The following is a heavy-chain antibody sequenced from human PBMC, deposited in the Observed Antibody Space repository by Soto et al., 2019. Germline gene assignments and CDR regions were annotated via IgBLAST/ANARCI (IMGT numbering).Heavy chain of an antibody. Sequence: PGGSLRLSCAASGFTFSSYSMSWVRQAPGKGLEWVSAISGSGGSTYYADSVKGRFTISRDNSKNTLYLQMNSLRAEDTAVYYCAKAGISDDILTGFRVLGSVLKNKPNQKYYFDYWGQGTLVTSPQ. CDR2: ISGSGGST. CDR1: GFTFSSYS. CDR3: AKAGISDDILTGFRVLGSVLKNKPNQKYYFDY. V-gene: IGHV3-23*01. J-gene: IGHJ4*02. D-gene: IGHD3-9*01.